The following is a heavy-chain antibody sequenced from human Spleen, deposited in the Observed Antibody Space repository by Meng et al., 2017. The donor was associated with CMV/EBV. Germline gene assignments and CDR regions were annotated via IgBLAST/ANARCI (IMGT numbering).Heavy chain of an antibody. D-gene: IGHD2-2*03. V-gene: IGHV1-69*05. CDR1: GSDFTNFA. CDR3: ARDLDIVVVPAANWFDP. Sequence: SVKVSCKTSGSDFTNFAIAWVRQAPGQGLEWMGGFIPVFGTPDYAQKLQGRVTMTTDTSTSTAYMELRSLRSDDTAVYYCARDLDIVVVPAANWFDPWGQGTLVTVSS. J-gene: IGHJ5*02. CDR2: FIPVFGTP.